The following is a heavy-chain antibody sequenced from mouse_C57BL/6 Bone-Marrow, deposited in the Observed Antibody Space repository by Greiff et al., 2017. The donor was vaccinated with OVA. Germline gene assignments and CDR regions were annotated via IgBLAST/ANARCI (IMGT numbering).Heavy chain of an antibody. D-gene: IGHD1-1*01. V-gene: IGHV14-3*01. Sequence: VQLQQSVAELVRPGASVKLSCTASGFNIKNTYMHWVKQRPEQGLEWIGRIDPANGNTKYAPKFQGKAPITADTSSNTAYLQLSSLTAEDTAIYYCASLYYYGSSHWYFDVWGTGTTVTVSS. CDR3: ASLYYYGSSHWYFDV. CDR1: GFNIKNTY. J-gene: IGHJ1*03. CDR2: IDPANGNT.